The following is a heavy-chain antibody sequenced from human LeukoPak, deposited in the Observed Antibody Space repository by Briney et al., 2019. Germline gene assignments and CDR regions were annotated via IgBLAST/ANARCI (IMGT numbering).Heavy chain of an antibody. CDR2: ISSSSSYI. J-gene: IGHJ4*02. CDR1: GFTFSSYS. CDR3: ARGTILEWLSY. D-gene: IGHD3-3*01. V-gene: IGHV3-21*01. Sequence: GGSLRLSCAASGFTFSSYSMNWVRQAPGKGLEWVSSISSSSSYIYYADSVKGRFTISRDNSKNTLYLQMNSLRAEDTAVYYCARGTILEWLSYWGQGTLVTVSS.